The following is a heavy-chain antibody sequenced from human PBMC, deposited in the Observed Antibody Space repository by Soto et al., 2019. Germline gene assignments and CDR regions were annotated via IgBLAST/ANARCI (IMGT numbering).Heavy chain of an antibody. D-gene: IGHD6-13*01. Sequence: SVKVSCKASGFTFTRSAMQWVRQARGQRLEWIGWIVVGSGNTNYAQKFQERVTITRDMSTSTAYMELSSLRSEDTAVYYCAAGLVAAAGTRYYYGMDVWGQGTTVTVSS. CDR3: AAGLVAAAGTRYYYGMDV. CDR1: GFTFTRSA. V-gene: IGHV1-58*02. CDR2: IVVGSGNT. J-gene: IGHJ6*02.